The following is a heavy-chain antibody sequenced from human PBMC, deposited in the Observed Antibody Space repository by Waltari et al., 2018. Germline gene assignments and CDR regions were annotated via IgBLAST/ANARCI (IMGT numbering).Heavy chain of an antibody. CDR2: IYTSGST. V-gene: IGHV4-61*02. J-gene: IGHJ4*02. CDR1: GGSISSGSYY. Sequence: QVQLQESGPGLVKPSQTLSLTCTVSGGSISSGSYYWSWIRQPAGKGLEWIGRIYTSGSTNYNPSLKSRVTIAVDTSKNQFSLKLSSVTAADTAVYYCARGLAAREGLDYWGQGTLVTVSS. CDR3: ARGLAAREGLDY. D-gene: IGHD6-6*01.